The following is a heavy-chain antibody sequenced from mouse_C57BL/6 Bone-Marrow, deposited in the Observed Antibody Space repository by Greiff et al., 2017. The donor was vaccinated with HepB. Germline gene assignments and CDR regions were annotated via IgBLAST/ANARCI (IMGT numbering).Heavy chain of an antibody. CDR1: GYTFTSYW. Sequence: QVQLQQPGAELVKPGASVKLSCKASGYTFTSYWMQWVKQRPGQGLEWIGEIDPSDSYTNYNQKFKGKATLTVDTSSSTAYMQLSSLTSEDSAVYYCAPTGTGFDYWGQGTTLTVSS. CDR3: APTGTGFDY. V-gene: IGHV1-50*01. CDR2: IDPSDSYT. J-gene: IGHJ2*01. D-gene: IGHD4-1*01.